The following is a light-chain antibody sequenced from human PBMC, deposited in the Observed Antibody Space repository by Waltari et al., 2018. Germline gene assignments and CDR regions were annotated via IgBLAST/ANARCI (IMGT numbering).Light chain of an antibody. J-gene: IGKJ1*01. Sequence: DIQMTQSPSSLSASVGDSVTITCRASQSISSYLSWYQQKPGKAPNLLIYAASSLQSGVPSRFSGSGSGTDVTLTISSLQPEDFATYYCQQSDSTPRTFGQGTKVEIK. CDR3: QQSDSTPRT. V-gene: IGKV1-39*01. CDR2: AAS. CDR1: QSISSY.